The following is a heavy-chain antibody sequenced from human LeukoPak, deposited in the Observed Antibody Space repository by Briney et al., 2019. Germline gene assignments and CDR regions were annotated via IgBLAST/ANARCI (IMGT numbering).Heavy chain of an antibody. Sequence: SETLSLTCAVYGGSFSGYYWSWIRQPPGKGLEWIREINHSGSTNYNPSLKSRVTISVDTSKNQFSLKLSSVTAADTAVYYCASENRYGGSVMHYWGQGTLVTVSS. V-gene: IGHV4-34*01. CDR3: ASENRYGGSVMHY. CDR1: GGSFSGYY. J-gene: IGHJ4*02. D-gene: IGHD1-26*01. CDR2: INHSGST.